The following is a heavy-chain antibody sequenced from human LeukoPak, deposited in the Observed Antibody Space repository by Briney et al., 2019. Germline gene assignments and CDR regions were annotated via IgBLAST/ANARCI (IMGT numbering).Heavy chain of an antibody. V-gene: IGHV4-59*01. J-gene: IGHJ4*02. Sequence: TWVRRGPGKGLEWSGYIYYSGSTNYNPSLKSRVTISVDTSKNQFSLKLSSVTAADTAVYYCARVSSYTDYWGQGTLVTVSS. D-gene: IGHD2-2*02. CDR2: IYYSGST. CDR3: ARVSSYTDY.